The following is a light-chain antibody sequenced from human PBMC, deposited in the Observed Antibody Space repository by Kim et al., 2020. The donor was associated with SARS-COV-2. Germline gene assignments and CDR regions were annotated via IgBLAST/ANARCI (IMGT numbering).Light chain of an antibody. V-gene: IGLV1-40*01. Sequence: RVTIASTGSSSNIGAGYDVHWYQQLPGTAHNLLIYGNSNRPAGVPDRFSGSKSGTSASLAITGLQAEDEADYYCQSYDSSLSGYVFGTGTKVTVL. J-gene: IGLJ1*01. CDR3: QSYDSSLSGYV. CDR1: SSNIGAGYD. CDR2: GNS.